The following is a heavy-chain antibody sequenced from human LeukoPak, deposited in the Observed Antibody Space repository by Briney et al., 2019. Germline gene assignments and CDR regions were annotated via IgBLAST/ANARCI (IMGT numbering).Heavy chain of an antibody. D-gene: IGHD3-3*01. CDR3: ARGHIPDYDFWSGSDY. J-gene: IGHJ4*02. Sequence: GGSLRLSCAASGFTFSSYAKHWVRQAPGKGLEWVAVISYDGSNKYYADSVKGRFTISRDNSKNTLYLQMNSLRAEDTAVYYCARGHIPDYDFWSGSDYWGQGTLVTVSS. CDR1: GFTFSSYA. CDR2: ISYDGSNK. V-gene: IGHV3-30-3*01.